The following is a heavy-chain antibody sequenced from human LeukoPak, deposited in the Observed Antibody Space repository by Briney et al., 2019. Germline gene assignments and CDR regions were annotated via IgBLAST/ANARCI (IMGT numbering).Heavy chain of an antibody. D-gene: IGHD2-15*01. CDR3: ASKGAGHCYDASCMGSFDL. J-gene: IGHJ3*01. CDR2: INHNTGDT. CDR1: GYPFIDYY. Sequence: ASVKVSCKASGYPFIDYYLHWVRQAPGQGLEWMGCINHNTGDTNSAQNFQGRVIMTRDTSITTAYMEQSRLKSDDTALYYCASKGAGHCYDASCMGSFDLWGQGTTVAVSS. V-gene: IGHV1-2*02.